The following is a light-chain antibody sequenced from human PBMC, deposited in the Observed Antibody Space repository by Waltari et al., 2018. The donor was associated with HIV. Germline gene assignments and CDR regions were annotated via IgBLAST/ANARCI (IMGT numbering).Light chain of an antibody. Sequence: SYELTQPPSVSVSPGQTARITCSGDALPSQYASWYQQKPGQSTVWVIYKDSERPSGIPERFSGAKSGTTVTLTISGVQADDEADYYCQSPYKDDSSHVVFGGGTKLTAL. CDR3: QSPYKDDSSHVV. V-gene: IGLV3-25*03. CDR1: ALPSQY. J-gene: IGLJ2*01. CDR2: KDS.